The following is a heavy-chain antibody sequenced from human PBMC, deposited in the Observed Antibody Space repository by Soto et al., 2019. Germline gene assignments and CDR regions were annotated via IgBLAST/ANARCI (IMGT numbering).Heavy chain of an antibody. CDR3: ARATTLYYDFLTGYYYFDY. J-gene: IGHJ4*02. CDR2: IYFSGTT. Sequence: PSETLSLTCTVSGGSISSGGYYWTWIRQHPGKGLEWIGYIYFSGTTYYNPSLKSRVSISVDTSKNQFSLKLNSVTAADTAVYYCARATTLYYDFLTGYYYFDYWGQGALVTVSS. D-gene: IGHD3-9*01. V-gene: IGHV4-31*03. CDR1: GGSISSGGYY.